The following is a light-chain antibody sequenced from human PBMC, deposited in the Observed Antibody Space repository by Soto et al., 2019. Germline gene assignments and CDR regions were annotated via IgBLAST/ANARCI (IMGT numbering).Light chain of an antibody. Sequence: QSVLTQPPSASGTPGQRVTISCSGGNSNIGSKPLHWYRQLPGTAPKLLIYSNNQRPSGVPDRFSGSKSGTSASLAISGLQSEDEADYYCAVWDDSLNGRVFGGGTKLTVL. J-gene: IGLJ2*01. CDR2: SNN. CDR3: AVWDDSLNGRV. V-gene: IGLV1-44*01. CDR1: NSNIGSKP.